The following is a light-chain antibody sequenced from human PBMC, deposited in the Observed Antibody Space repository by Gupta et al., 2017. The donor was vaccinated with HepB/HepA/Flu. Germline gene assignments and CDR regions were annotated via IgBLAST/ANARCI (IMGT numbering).Light chain of an antibody. J-gene: IGKJ3*01. CDR1: QDISNY. CDR3: QQYDNLLFT. V-gene: IGKV1-33*01. CDR2: DAS. Sequence: IQLTHSPSSLSASLGDRVTTTCQASQDISNYLNWYQQKPGKAPKLLIYDASNLETGVPARFSGSGSGTDFTFTISSLQPEDIATYYCQQYDNLLFTFGPGTKVDIK.